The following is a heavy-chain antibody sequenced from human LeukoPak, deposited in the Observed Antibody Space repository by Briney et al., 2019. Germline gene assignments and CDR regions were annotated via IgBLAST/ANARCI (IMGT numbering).Heavy chain of an antibody. J-gene: IGHJ3*02. CDR2: IWYDGSNK. D-gene: IGHD3-3*01. CDR3: AKNSIFGVVIPRDAFDI. CDR1: GFTFSSYG. Sequence: GGSLRLSCAASGFTFSSYGMHWVRQAPGKGLEWVAVIWYDGSNKYYADSVKGRFTISRDNSKNTLYLQMNSLRAEDTAVYYCAKNSIFGVVIPRDAFDIWGPGTMVTVSS. V-gene: IGHV3-33*06.